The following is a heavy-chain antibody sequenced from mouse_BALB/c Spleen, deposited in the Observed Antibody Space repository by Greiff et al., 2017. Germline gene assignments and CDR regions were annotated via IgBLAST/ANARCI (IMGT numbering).Heavy chain of an antibody. D-gene: IGHD2-1*01. V-gene: IGHV3-8*02. J-gene: IGHJ3*01. CDR3: ARFPLRGNHAWFAY. Sequence: VQLKESGPSLVKPSQTLSLTCSVTGDSITSGYWNWIRKFPGNKLEYMGYISYSGSTYYNPSLKSRISITRDTSKNQYYLQLNSVTTEDTATYYCARFPLRGNHAWFAYWGQGTLVTVSA. CDR1: GDSITSGY. CDR2: ISYSGST.